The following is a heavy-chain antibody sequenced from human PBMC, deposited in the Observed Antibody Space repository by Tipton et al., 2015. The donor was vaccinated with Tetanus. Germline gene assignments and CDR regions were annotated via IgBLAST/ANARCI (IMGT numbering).Heavy chain of an antibody. V-gene: IGHV3-21*01. J-gene: IGHJ4*02. Sequence: SLRLSCSASGFTFSAFSMNWVRQTPGKGLEWVSSISGSSNSKHYAHSMKGRFTISRDNGRNSLYLEMISLRAEDTAVYSCARGMAEASNCGGDCYSDYWGQGTLVTVSS. CDR2: ISGSSNSK. CDR3: ARGMAEASNCGGDCYSDY. CDR1: GFTFSAFS. D-gene: IGHD2-21*02.